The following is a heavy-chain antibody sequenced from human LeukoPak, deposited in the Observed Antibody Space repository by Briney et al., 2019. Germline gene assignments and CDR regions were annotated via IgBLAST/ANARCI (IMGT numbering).Heavy chain of an antibody. J-gene: IGHJ4*02. Sequence: PGGSLRLSCAASGFTFSSYSMNWVRQAPGKGLEWVSSISSSSSYIYYADSVKGRFTISGDNAKNSLYLQMNSLRAEDTAVYYCARGTDYGDYSDYWGQGTLVTVSS. CDR1: GFTFSSYS. V-gene: IGHV3-21*01. CDR2: ISSSSSYI. D-gene: IGHD4-17*01. CDR3: ARGTDYGDYSDY.